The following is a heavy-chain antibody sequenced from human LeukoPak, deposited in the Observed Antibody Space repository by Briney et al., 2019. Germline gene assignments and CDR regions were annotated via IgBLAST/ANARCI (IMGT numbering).Heavy chain of an antibody. D-gene: IGHD3-3*01. J-gene: IGHJ6*02. CDR3: AIPTLGFLEWLPTPAPTGYGMDV. CDR1: GGSISSGGYY. V-gene: IGHV4-39*07. CDR2: INHSGNT. Sequence: SETLSLTCTVSGGSISSGGYYWSWIRQPPGKGLEWIGEINHSGNTNYNPSLKSRVTISVDTSKNQFSLKLSSVTAADTAVYYCAIPTLGFLEWLPTPAPTGYGMDVWGQGTTVTVSS.